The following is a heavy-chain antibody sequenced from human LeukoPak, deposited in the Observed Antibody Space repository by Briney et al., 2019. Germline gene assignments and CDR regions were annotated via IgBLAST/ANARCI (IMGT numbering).Heavy chain of an antibody. V-gene: IGHV4-34*01. CDR1: GGSFSGYY. Sequence: SETLSLTCAVYGGSFSGYYWSWIRQPPGKGLEWIGGINHSGSTNYNPSLKSRVTISVDTSKIQFSLKLSSVTAADTAVYYCARGRKRYCSSTSCSRYYYFDYWGQGTLVTVSS. CDR2: INHSGST. D-gene: IGHD2-2*01. CDR3: ARGRKRYCSSTSCSRYYYFDY. J-gene: IGHJ4*02.